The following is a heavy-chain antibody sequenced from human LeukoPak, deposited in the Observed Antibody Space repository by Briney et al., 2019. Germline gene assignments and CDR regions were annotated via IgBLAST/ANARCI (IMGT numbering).Heavy chain of an antibody. CDR2: IYYSGST. V-gene: IGHV4-59*01. J-gene: IGHJ4*02. CDR1: GGSFSGYY. Sequence: SETLSLTCAVYGGSFSGYYWNWIRQPPGKGLEWIGYIYYSGSTNYNPSLKSRVTISVDTSKNQFSLKLSSVTAADTAVYYCARVGSVAGSDYWGQGTLVTVSS. D-gene: IGHD6-19*01. CDR3: ARVGSVAGSDY.